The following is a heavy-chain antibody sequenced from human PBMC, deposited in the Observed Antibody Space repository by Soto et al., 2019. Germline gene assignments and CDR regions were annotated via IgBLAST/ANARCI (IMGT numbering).Heavy chain of an antibody. Sequence: GGSLRLSCAASGFTFSSYGMHWVRQAPGKGLEWEAVISYDGSNKYYADSVKGRFTISRDNSKNTLYLQMNSLRAEDTAVYYCAKDFRILSGFPNGLDYWGQGTLVTVSS. V-gene: IGHV3-30*18. CDR1: GFTFSSYG. D-gene: IGHD2-8*01. CDR3: AKDFRILSGFPNGLDY. CDR2: ISYDGSNK. J-gene: IGHJ4*02.